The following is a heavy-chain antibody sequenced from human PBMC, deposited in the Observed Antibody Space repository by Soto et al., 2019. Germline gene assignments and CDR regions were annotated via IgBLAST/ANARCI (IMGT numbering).Heavy chain of an antibody. CDR3: ARDSHPSHLSDP. J-gene: IGHJ5*02. CDR2: VSGYNGNT. Sequence: ASVKVSCKTSGYTFISYGITWVRQAPGQGLEWMGWVSGYNGNTNYAQKLQDRVTMTTDTSTSTAYMELRSLRSDDTAVYYCARDSHPSHLSDPWGQGTLVTASS. CDR1: GYTFISYG. V-gene: IGHV1-18*04.